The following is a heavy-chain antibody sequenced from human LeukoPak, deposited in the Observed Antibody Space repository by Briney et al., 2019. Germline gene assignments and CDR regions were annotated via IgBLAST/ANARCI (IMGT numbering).Heavy chain of an antibody. Sequence: PGGSLRLSCAASGFXFSSYAISWVRQAPGKGLQWVSAISGSGGSTYYADSVKGRFTISRDNSKNTLYLQMNSLRAEDTAVYYCAKGDPIAAAGTDYWGQGTLVTVSS. CDR1: GFXFSSYA. D-gene: IGHD6-13*01. J-gene: IGHJ4*02. CDR2: ISGSGGST. CDR3: AKGDPIAAAGTDY. V-gene: IGHV3-23*01.